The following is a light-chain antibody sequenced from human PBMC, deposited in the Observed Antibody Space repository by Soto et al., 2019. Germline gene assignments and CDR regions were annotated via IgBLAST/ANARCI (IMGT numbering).Light chain of an antibody. Sequence: EVVLTQSPGTLSLSPGERATLSCRASQSVSNNYVAWYQQKPGQAPTLLIFGSSDRATGIPDRFSGSGSGTDFTLTISRLEPEAFAVYYCQQYGSSPPYTFGQGTKLEIK. CDR3: QQYGSSPPYT. J-gene: IGKJ2*01. V-gene: IGKV3-20*01. CDR1: QSVSNNY. CDR2: GSS.